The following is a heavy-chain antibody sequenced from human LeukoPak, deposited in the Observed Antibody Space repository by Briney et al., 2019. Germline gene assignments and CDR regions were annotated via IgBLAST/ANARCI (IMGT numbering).Heavy chain of an antibody. Sequence: GGSLRLSCTASGFPFSSYWMHWVRQVPGKGLLWVSRINSDGSATIYADSVRGRFTISRDNAKNTLYLQMSGLRVEDTAVYHCASDSPYYGMDVWGQGTTVTVSS. J-gene: IGHJ6*02. CDR3: ASDSPYYGMDV. CDR2: INSDGSAT. CDR1: GFPFSSYW. V-gene: IGHV3-74*01.